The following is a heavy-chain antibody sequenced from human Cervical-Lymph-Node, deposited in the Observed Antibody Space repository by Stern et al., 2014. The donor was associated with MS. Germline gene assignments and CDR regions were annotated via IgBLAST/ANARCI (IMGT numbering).Heavy chain of an antibody. CDR2: IFYRGST. Sequence: QLQLQESGPGLVKPSETLSLTCTVSGGSISDSRFLWGWIRQAPGMGLEXIGNIFYRGSTWYNPSLKSRVTISVDTSENQFSLKLSPVTAADTAMYFCTRRTHRTYFHYHYGEDVWGQGTTVIVSS. V-gene: IGHV4-39*01. J-gene: IGHJ6*02. D-gene: IGHD4/OR15-4a*01. CDR1: GGSISDSRFL. CDR3: TRRTHRTYFHYHYGEDV.